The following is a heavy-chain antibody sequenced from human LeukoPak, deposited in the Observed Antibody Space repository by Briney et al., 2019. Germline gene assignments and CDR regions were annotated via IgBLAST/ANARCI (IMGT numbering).Heavy chain of an antibody. V-gene: IGHV3-23*01. CDR1: GFTFNSYV. J-gene: IGHJ4*02. D-gene: IGHD2-15*01. CDR3: AKTPARYCSANSCLYYFDY. CDR2: ISGSGGDT. Sequence: GGSLRLSCAASGFTFNSYVMSWVRQAPGKGLEWVSAISGSGGDTYYAESVKGRFTISRDNSKNTLYLQMNSLRAEDTAVYYCAKTPARYCSANSCLYYFDYWGQGTLVTVSS.